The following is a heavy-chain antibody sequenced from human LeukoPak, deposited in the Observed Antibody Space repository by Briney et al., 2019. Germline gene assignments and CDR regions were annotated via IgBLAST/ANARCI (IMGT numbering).Heavy chain of an antibody. D-gene: IGHD3-22*01. Sequence: GGSLRLSCAASGFTFSSYDMNWVRQAPGKGLEGVSYISRSSSTIYSADSVKGRFTISRDNAKNSLFLQMNSLRAEDTAVYYCARHRDSSGTDYWGQGTLVTVSS. CDR2: ISRSSSTI. CDR1: GFTFSSYD. J-gene: IGHJ4*02. V-gene: IGHV3-48*01. CDR3: ARHRDSSGTDY.